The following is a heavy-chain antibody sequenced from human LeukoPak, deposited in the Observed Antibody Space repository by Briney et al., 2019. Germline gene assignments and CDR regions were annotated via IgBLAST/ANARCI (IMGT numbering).Heavy chain of an antibody. Sequence: GGSLRLSCAASGLTVGINYMSCVRQAPGKGLEGVSFMYADGSTDYADSVKGRFTISRDNSKNTLYLQMNPLRAEDTAIYYCARDRYRSGCMDVWGQGTTVTVS. V-gene: IGHV3-53*01. CDR3: ARDRYRSGCMDV. J-gene: IGHJ6*02. D-gene: IGHD6-19*01. CDR1: GLTVGINY. CDR2: MYADGST.